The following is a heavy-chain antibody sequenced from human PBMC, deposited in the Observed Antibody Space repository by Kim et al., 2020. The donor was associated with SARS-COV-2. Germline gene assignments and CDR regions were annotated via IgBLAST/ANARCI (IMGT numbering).Heavy chain of an antibody. D-gene: IGHD3-9*01. J-gene: IGHJ4*02. CDR1: GGSISSSSYY. CDR3: ARVPYYDKSFDY. Sequence: SETLSLTCTVSGGSISSSSYYWGWIRQPPGKGLEWIGSIYYSGSTYYNPSLKTRVTISVDTSKNQFSLKLSSVTAADTAVYYCARVPYYDKSFDYWGQGTLVTVSS. V-gene: IGHV4-39*07. CDR2: IYYSGST.